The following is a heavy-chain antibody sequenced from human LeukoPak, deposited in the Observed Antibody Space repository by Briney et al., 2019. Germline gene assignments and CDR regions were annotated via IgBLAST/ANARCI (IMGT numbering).Heavy chain of an antibody. Sequence: GGSLRLSCTGSGFTFSSNYMSWVRQTPGKGLERGSVIYSGGSTYYADSVKGRFTISRDNSKNTLYLQMNSLRAEDTAVYYCARVRSDSSSWYGVYYYGMDVWGQGTTVTVSS. CDR3: ARVRSDSSSWYGVYYYGMDV. V-gene: IGHV3-66*01. CDR2: IYSGGST. D-gene: IGHD6-13*01. CDR1: GFTFSSNY. J-gene: IGHJ6*02.